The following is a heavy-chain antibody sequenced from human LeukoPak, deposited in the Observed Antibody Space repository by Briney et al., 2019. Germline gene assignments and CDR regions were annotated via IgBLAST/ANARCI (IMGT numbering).Heavy chain of an antibody. D-gene: IGHD5-24*01. Sequence: SETLSLTCTVSGGSISSYYWSWIRQPPGKGLEWIGYIYYSGSTNYNPSLKSRVTISVDTSKNQFSLKLSSVTAADTAVYYCARGIKSRWLQRIDYWGQGTLVTVSS. J-gene: IGHJ4*02. CDR1: GGSISSYY. V-gene: IGHV4-59*01. CDR2: IYYSGST. CDR3: ARGIKSRWLQRIDY.